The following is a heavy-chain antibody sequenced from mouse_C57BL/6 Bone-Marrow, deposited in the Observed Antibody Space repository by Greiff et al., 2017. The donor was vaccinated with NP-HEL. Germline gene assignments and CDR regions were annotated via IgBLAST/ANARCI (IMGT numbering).Heavy chain of an antibody. V-gene: IGHV1-63*01. J-gene: IGHJ2*01. D-gene: IGHD2-5*01. CDR2: IYPGGGYT. Sequence: VQLQQSGAELVRPGTSVKMSCKASGYTFTNYWIGWAKQRPGHGLEWIGDIYPGGGYTNYNEKFKGKATLTAYKSSSTAYMQFSSLTSEDSAIYYCARYYYSNFYYFDYWGQGTTLTVSS. CDR1: GYTFTNYW. CDR3: ARYYYSNFYYFDY.